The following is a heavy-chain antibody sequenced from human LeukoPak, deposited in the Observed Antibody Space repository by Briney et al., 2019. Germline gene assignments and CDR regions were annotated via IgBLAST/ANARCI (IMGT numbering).Heavy chain of an antibody. V-gene: IGHV4-39*01. CDR2: IYFSGRT. CDR1: GGSISSSTYY. CDR3: ARQAGLYNSGWYAH. Sequence: SETLSLTCTVSGGSISSSTYYWGWIRQPPGKGLEWIGSIYFSGRTYYNPSLKSRVTISVDTSKNQFSLKLNSVTAADTAVYYYARQAGLYNSGWYAHWGQGTLVTVSS. D-gene: IGHD6-19*01. J-gene: IGHJ4*02.